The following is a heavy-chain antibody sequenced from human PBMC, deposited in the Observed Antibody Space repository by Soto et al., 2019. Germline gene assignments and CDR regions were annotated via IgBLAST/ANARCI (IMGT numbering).Heavy chain of an antibody. Sequence: SETLSLICTVSGGSISSSNYYWGWIRQPPGKGLEWIGNIYYGGSTFYNSSLKSRVTISVDTSKNQFSLKLSSVTAADTAVYYCSRQLYYYDSSAFDPWGQGTLVTVYS. CDR2: IYYGGST. J-gene: IGHJ5*02. CDR3: SRQLYYYDSSAFDP. D-gene: IGHD3-22*01. CDR1: GGSISSSNYY. V-gene: IGHV4-39*01.